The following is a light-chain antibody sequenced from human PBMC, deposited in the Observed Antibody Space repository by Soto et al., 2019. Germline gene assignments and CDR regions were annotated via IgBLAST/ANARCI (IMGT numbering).Light chain of an antibody. Sequence: DIQMTQSPSSLSASVGDRVTITCRASQSISSYLNWYQQKPGKAPKLLIYAASSLQSGVPSRFSGSGSGTDFTLTISSLQPEDFATYYCQQSYSTPPWDTFGQGTKLEIK. CDR1: QSISSY. J-gene: IGKJ2*01. CDR2: AAS. V-gene: IGKV1-39*01. CDR3: QQSYSTPPWDT.